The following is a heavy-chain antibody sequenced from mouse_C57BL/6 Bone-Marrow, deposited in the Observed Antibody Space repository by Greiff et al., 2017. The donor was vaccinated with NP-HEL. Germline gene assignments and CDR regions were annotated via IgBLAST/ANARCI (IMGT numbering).Heavy chain of an antibody. CDR2: INPSTGGT. Sequence: EVQLQQSGPELVKPGASVKISCKASGYSFTGYYMNWVKQSPEKSLEWIGEINPSTGGTTYNQKFKAKATLTVDKSSSTAYMQLKSLTSEDSAVYYCARGDYDEGNPDWWGQGTTLTVSS. J-gene: IGHJ2*01. V-gene: IGHV1-42*01. CDR1: GYSFTGYY. D-gene: IGHD2-4*01. CDR3: ARGDYDEGNPDW.